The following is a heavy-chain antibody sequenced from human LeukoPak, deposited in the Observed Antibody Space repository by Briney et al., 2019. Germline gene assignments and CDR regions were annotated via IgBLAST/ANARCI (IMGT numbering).Heavy chain of an antibody. D-gene: IGHD2-15*01. CDR2: MRHDGSNE. CDR1: GITFSTSG. J-gene: IGHJ5*02. V-gene: IGHV3-30*02. CDR3: AKDRTVVVTAYGGWFDP. Sequence: GGFLRLSCAASGITFSTSGMHWVRQAPGRGLEWVAFMRHDGSNEKYADSVKGRFTISRDNSKNTLYLQMNSLIVEDTAVYYCAKDRTVVVTAYGGWFDPWGQGTLVTVSS.